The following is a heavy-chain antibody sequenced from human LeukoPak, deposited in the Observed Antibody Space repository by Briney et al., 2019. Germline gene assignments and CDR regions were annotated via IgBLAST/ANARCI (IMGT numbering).Heavy chain of an antibody. J-gene: IGHJ5*02. D-gene: IGHD2/OR15-2a*01. CDR2: INSDGSST. CDR3: ARVPKYFNWFDP. V-gene: IGHV3-74*01. Sequence: GGSLRLSCAASGFTFSSYWMHWVRQAPGKGLVWVSRINSDGSSTSYADSVKGRFTISRDNAKNTLYLQMNSLRAEDTAVYYCARVPKYFNWFDPWGQRTLVTVSS. CDR1: GFTFSSYW.